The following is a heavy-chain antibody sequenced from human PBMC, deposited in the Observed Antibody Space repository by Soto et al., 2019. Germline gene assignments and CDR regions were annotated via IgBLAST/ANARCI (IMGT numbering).Heavy chain of an antibody. V-gene: IGHV3-33*01. D-gene: IGHD6-13*01. CDR3: ARDSVGAAAGTKVY. CDR1: GFTFSSYG. Sequence: GGSLRLSCAASGFTFSSYGMHWVRQAPGKGLEWVAVIWYDGSNKYYADSVKGRFTISRDNSKNTLYLQMNSLRAEDTAVYYCARDSVGAAAGTKVYWGQGTLVTVSS. CDR2: IWYDGSNK. J-gene: IGHJ4*02.